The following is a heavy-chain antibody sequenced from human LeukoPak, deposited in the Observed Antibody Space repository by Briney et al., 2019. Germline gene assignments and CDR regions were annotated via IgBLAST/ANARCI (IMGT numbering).Heavy chain of an antibody. CDR1: GYTFTGYY. CDR3: ARGLFLGTLLPFDY. J-gene: IGHJ4*02. D-gene: IGHD7-27*01. Sequence: ASVKVSCKASGYTFTGYYMHWVRQAPGQGLEWMGWINPNSGGTNYAQKVQGRVTMTRDTSISTAYMELSRLRSDDTAVYYCARGLFLGTLLPFDYWGQGTLVTVSS. CDR2: INPNSGGT. V-gene: IGHV1-2*02.